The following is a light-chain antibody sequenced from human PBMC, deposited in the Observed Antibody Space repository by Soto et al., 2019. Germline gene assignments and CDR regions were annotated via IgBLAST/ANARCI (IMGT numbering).Light chain of an antibody. J-gene: IGKJ5*01. Sequence: DIVMTQSPDSLAVSLGERATINCKSSQSIFYISNNKNYLAWYQQKPGQPPKLLIYWASTRASGVPDRFIGSGSGTDFTLTISSLQAEDVAVYYCQQYYSTPITFGQGTRLEIK. CDR3: QQYYSTPIT. CDR1: QSIFYISNNKNY. V-gene: IGKV4-1*01. CDR2: WAS.